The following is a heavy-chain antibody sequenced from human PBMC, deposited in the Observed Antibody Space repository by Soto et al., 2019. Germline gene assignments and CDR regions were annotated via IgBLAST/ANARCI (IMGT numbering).Heavy chain of an antibody. D-gene: IGHD2-8*01. J-gene: IGHJ4*02. CDR3: GGAPNGNFFDY. CDR2: IYHNGST. Sequence: QAQLQESGPRLVRPSETLSLTCTVSGGSISRGGFYWSWFRQHPWKGLEWIGNIYHNGSTYYTPSLQSXXTXSXXPSRKKVSRTLNSVTAADPAVYYCGGAPNGNFFDYWGQGPLVTGSS. V-gene: IGHV4-31*03. CDR1: GGSISRGGFY.